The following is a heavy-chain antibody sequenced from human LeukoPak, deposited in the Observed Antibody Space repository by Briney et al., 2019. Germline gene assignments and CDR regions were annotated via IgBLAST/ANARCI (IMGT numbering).Heavy chain of an antibody. CDR3: ARVGDTGITGTDYYYMDV. Sequence: GGSLRLSCAASGFTFSSYAMHWVRQAPGKGLEWVAVISYDGSNKYYADSVKGRFTISRDNSKNTLYLQMNSLRAEDTAVYYCARVGDTGITGTDYYYMDVWGKGTTVTVSS. CDR1: GFTFSSYA. D-gene: IGHD1-20*01. V-gene: IGHV3-30*04. CDR2: ISYDGSNK. J-gene: IGHJ6*03.